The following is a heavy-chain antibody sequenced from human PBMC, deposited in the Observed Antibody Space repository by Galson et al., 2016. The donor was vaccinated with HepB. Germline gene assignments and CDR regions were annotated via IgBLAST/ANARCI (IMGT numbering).Heavy chain of an antibody. V-gene: IGHV3-53*01. CDR3: ARVPGYYYGIDV. J-gene: IGHJ6*02. CDR1: GFTVSSSY. CDR2: IYSGGTA. Sequence: SLRLSCAASGFTVSSSYMNWVRRAPGKGLEWVSVIYSGGTAYFADSGGSTYYAYADSVKGRFTISRDNSKNTLYLQMNSLRTEDTAVYYCARVPGYYYGIDVWGQGTTVTVSS.